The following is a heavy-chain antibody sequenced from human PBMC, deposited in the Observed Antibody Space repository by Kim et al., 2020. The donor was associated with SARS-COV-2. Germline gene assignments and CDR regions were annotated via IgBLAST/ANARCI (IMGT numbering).Heavy chain of an antibody. Sequence: ASVKVSCKVSGYTLTELSMHWVRQAPGKGLEWMGGFDPEDGETIYAQKFQGRVTMTEDTSTDTAYMELSSLRSEDTAVYYCATEDIRGVAVAGYGFDYWGQGTLVTVSS. CDR2: FDPEDGET. J-gene: IGHJ4*02. CDR1: GYTLTELS. D-gene: IGHD6-19*01. CDR3: ATEDIRGVAVAGYGFDY. V-gene: IGHV1-24*01.